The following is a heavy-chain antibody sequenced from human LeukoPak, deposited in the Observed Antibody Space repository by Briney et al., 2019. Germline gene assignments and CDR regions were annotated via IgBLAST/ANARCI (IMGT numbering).Heavy chain of an antibody. V-gene: IGHV1-18*01. Sequence: GASVKVSCKASGYTFSSYGISWVRQAPGQRLEWIGWISAYNGNTNYAQRFQGRVTMITDTSTGTAYMELRSLRSDDTAVYYCARDGFFGSGIVGAFDIWGQGTMVTVSS. D-gene: IGHD3-10*01. CDR2: ISAYNGNT. CDR3: ARDGFFGSGIVGAFDI. J-gene: IGHJ3*02. CDR1: GYTFSSYG.